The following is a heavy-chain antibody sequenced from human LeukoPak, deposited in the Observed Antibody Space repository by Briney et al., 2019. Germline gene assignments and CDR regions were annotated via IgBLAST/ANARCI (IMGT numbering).Heavy chain of an antibody. V-gene: IGHV3-23*01. CDR3: ARPYSSGWSDLDY. Sequence: PGGSLRLTCAASGFTFSSYAMSWVRQAPGKGLEWVSAISGSGGGTYYADSVKGRFTISRDNSKNTLYLQMNSLRAEDTAVYYCARPYSSGWSDLDYWGQGTLVTVSS. CDR2: ISGSGGGT. D-gene: IGHD6-19*01. J-gene: IGHJ4*02. CDR1: GFTFSSYA.